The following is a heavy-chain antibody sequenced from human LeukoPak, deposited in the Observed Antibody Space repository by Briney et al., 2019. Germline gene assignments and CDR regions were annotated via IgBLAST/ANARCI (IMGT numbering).Heavy chain of an antibody. J-gene: IGHJ5*02. CDR1: GFTFSSYG. D-gene: IGHD5-18*01. CDR3: AKGSYGYVENWFDP. Sequence: PGGSLRLSCAASGFTFSSYGMSWVRQAPGKGLEWVSAISGSGGSTYYADSVKGRFSISRDNSKNTLYLQMNSLRAEDTAVYYCAKGSYGYVENWFDPWGQGTLVTVSS. V-gene: IGHV3-23*01. CDR2: ISGSGGST.